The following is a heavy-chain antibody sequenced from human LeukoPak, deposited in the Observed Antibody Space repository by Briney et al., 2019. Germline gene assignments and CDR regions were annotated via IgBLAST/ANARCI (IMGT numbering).Heavy chain of an antibody. CDR1: GFTFSYYE. V-gene: IGHV3-48*03. CDR3: ARDRAHDY. CDR2: ITGGSTTK. J-gene: IGHJ4*02. Sequence: GGSLRLSCAASGFTFSYYEMIWVRQAPGKGLEWVSYITGGSTTKNYADSVKGRFTISRDNAKNSLYLQMNSLRAEDTAVYYCARDRAHDYWGQGTLVTVSS.